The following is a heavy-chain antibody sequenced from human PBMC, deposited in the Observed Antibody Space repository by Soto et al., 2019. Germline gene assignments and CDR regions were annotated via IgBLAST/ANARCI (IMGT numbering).Heavy chain of an antibody. D-gene: IGHD4-17*01. CDR1: GDSMTSFG. V-gene: IGHV4-59*01. J-gene: IGHJ4*02. CDR3: ARAGQTVPNFDY. Sequence: TSETLSLTCTVSGDSMTSFGWAWIRQPPGKGLEWLGHIYYNGATTYNPFLKSRVTISIDTSERQFYLRLNSLTAADTAVYYCARAGQTVPNFDYWGQGALVTVSS. CDR2: IYYNGAT.